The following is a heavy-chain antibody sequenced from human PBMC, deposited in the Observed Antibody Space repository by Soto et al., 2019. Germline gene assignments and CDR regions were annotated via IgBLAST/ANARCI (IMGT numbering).Heavy chain of an antibody. CDR1: GGTFSTYA. D-gene: IGHD2-15*01. Sequence: VQLVQSGAEVKKPGSSVKVSCKAPGGTFSTYAISWVRQAPGQGLEWMGGVIPIFGTPKYAQKFQGRVTITADESTSTGYMELRSPRSEDTAVYYCARSQGGSSSLDIYYYYYYGMDVWGQGTTVTVSS. CDR3: ARSQGGSSSLDIYYYYYYGMDV. V-gene: IGHV1-69*01. J-gene: IGHJ6*02. CDR2: VIPIFGTP.